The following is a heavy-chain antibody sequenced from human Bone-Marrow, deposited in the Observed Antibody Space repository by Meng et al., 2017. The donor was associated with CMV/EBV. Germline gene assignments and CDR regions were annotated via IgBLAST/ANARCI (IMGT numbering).Heavy chain of an antibody. CDR3: AREGSGYRNFDY. V-gene: IGHV3-53*01. D-gene: IGHD3-3*01. CDR1: GFTVSSNY. J-gene: IGHJ4*02. CDR2: IYSGGST. Sequence: GGSLRLSCAASGFTVSSNYMSWVRQAPGKGLEWVSVIYSGGSTYYADSVKGRFTISRDNSKNTLYLQMNSLRAEDTAVYYCAREGSGYRNFDYWGQGTLVTVSS.